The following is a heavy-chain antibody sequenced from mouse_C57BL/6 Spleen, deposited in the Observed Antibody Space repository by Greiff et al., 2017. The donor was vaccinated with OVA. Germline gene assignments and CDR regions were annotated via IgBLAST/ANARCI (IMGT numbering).Heavy chain of an antibody. CDR2: ISGGGGNT. Sequence: EVKLMESGGGLVKPGGSLKLSCAASGFTFSSYTMSWVRQTPEKRLEWVATISGGGGNTYYPDSVKGRFTISRDNAKNTLYLQMSSLRSEDTALYYCARLVVATEGFDYWGQGTTLTVSS. CDR3: ARLVVATEGFDY. J-gene: IGHJ2*01. V-gene: IGHV5-9*01. CDR1: GFTFSSYT. D-gene: IGHD1-1*01.